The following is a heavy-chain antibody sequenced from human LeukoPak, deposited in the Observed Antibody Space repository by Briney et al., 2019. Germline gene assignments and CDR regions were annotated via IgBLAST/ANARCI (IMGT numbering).Heavy chain of an antibody. D-gene: IGHD5-18*01. CDR2: IRRDGGST. Sequence: GGSLRLSCAASGFTFGNYSMHWVRQAPGKGLEWVALIRRDGGSTYYADSVKGRFTISRDNSKNSLYLQMNSLRTEDTALYSCAKDGEYSYGYALGMDVWGQGTTVTVSS. V-gene: IGHV3-43*02. J-gene: IGHJ6*02. CDR3: AKDGEYSYGYALGMDV. CDR1: GFTFGNYS.